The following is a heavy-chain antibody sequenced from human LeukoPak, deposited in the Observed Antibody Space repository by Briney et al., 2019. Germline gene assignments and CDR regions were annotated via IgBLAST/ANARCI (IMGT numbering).Heavy chain of an antibody. CDR2: ISSSGSTI. D-gene: IGHD6-13*01. CDR1: GFTFSSYE. J-gene: IGHJ4*02. CDR3: ARESSWSFDY. Sequence: GGSLRLSCAASGFTFSSYEMNWVRQAPGKGLEWVSYISSSGSTIYYADSVKGRFTISRDNAKNSLYLQMNSLRAEDTAVYYCARESSWSFDYWGQGTLVTVSS. V-gene: IGHV3-48*03.